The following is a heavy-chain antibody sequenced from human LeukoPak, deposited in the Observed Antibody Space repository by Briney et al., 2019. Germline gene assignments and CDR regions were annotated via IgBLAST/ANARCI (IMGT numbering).Heavy chain of an antibody. V-gene: IGHV4-59*01. J-gene: IGHJ4*02. Sequence: SETVSLTCTVSGGSISGYYWTWDRQPPGKGLEWIGYIYYSGSTNYHPSLKSRFTLSVDTSKKQFSLKLSSVTAADTAVYYCARGLLVGNTGYYFDSWGQGTLVTVSS. CDR1: GGSISGYY. CDR3: ARGLLVGNTGYYFDS. D-gene: IGHD1-26*01. CDR2: IYYSGST.